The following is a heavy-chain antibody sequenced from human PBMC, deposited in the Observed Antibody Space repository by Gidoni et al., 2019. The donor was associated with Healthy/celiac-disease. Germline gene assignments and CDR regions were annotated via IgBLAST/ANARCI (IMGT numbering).Heavy chain of an antibody. CDR1: GFTFRSYS. V-gene: IGHV3-21*01. D-gene: IGHD2-2*01. CDR2: ISSSSSYI. Sequence: EVQLVESGGGLVKPGGSLRLSCAASGFTFRSYSMNWVLQAPGKGLEWVSAISSSSSYIYYADSVKGRFTISRDNAKNSLYLQMNSLRAEDTAVYYCARDPNRVPAAIVAFDIWGQGTMVTVSS. CDR3: ARDPNRVPAAIVAFDI. J-gene: IGHJ3*02.